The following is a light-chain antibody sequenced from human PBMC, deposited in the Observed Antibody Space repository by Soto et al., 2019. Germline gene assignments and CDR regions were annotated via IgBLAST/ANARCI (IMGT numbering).Light chain of an antibody. V-gene: IGKV3-11*01. CDR3: QQRSNWPPYT. J-gene: IGKJ2*01. Sequence: EIVLTQSPATLSLSPGERATLSCRASQSVSSYLAWYQQKPGQAPRLLIYDASNRATGIPARFSGSGSGIDLTLTISSLEPEDFAVYYWQQRSNWPPYTFGQGTKLEIK. CDR1: QSVSSY. CDR2: DAS.